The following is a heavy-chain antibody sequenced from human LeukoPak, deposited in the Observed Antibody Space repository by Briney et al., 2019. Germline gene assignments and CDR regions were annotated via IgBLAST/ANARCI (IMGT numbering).Heavy chain of an antibody. Sequence: SETLSLTCTVSGGSISSYYWSWIRQPPGKGLEWIGYIYYSGSTYYNPSLKSRVIISVDTSENRFSSKLTAVTAADTAVYYCAREVGSSSHYYAVDVWGRGTTVTVSS. J-gene: IGHJ6*02. V-gene: IGHV4-59*12. CDR1: GGSISSYY. CDR3: AREVGSSSHYYAVDV. CDR2: IYYSGST. D-gene: IGHD6-6*01.